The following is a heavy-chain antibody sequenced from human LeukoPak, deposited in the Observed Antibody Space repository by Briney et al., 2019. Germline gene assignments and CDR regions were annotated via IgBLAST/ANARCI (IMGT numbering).Heavy chain of an antibody. CDR1: GGTFSNYA. CDR2: ITPIFATP. Sequence: SVKVSCKASGGTFSNYAISWVRQAPGQGVEWMGGITPIFATPIYAQKFQGRVTITADESTSTAYIELSGLRSEDTAVYYCARWAGYCRITNCYSAFDYWGQGTLVTVSS. D-gene: IGHD2-2*02. J-gene: IGHJ4*02. V-gene: IGHV1-69*13. CDR3: ARWAGYCRITNCYSAFDY.